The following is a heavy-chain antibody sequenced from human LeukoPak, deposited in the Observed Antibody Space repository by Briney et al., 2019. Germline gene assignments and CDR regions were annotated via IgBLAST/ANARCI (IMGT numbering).Heavy chain of an antibody. J-gene: IGHJ4*02. Sequence: GGSLRLSCTASGFTFGDYAMSWLRQAPGKGLEWVGFIRSKAYGGTTEYAASVKGRFTISRDDSKSIAYLQMNSLKTEDTAVYYCTRGIVVVTGLPYYFDYWGQGTLVTVSS. D-gene: IGHD2-21*02. CDR3: TRGIVVVTGLPYYFDY. V-gene: IGHV3-49*03. CDR2: IRSKAYGGTT. CDR1: GFTFGDYA.